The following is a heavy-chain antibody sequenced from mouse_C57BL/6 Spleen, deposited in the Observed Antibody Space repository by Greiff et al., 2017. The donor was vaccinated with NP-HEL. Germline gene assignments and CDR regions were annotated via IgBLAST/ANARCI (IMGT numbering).Heavy chain of an antibody. CDR1: GFTFNTYS. CDR3: VRSMSTKDAY. CDR2: IRSKSSNYAT. D-gene: IGHD2-4*01. Sequence: EVKVVESGGGLVQPKGSLKLSCAASGFTFNTYSMHWVRQAPGKGLEWVARIRSKSSNYATYYADSVKDRFTISRDDSQSMLYLQMSSLKTEDSAMYYCVRSMSTKDAYWGQGTLVTVSA. V-gene: IGHV10-3*01. J-gene: IGHJ3*01.